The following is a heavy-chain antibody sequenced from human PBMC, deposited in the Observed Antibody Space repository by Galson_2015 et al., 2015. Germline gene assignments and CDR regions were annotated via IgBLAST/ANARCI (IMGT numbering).Heavy chain of an antibody. CDR1: GYTFTSYG. CDR2: ISAYNGNT. V-gene: IGHV1-18*04. J-gene: IGHJ6*02. D-gene: IGHD2-2*01. CDR3: ARDGSDCSSTSCYVSSMDV. Sequence: SVKVSCKASGYTFTSYGISWVRQAPGQGLEWMGWISAYNGNTNYAQKLQGRVTMTTDTSTSTAYMELRSLRSDDTAVYYCARDGSDCSSTSCYVSSMDVWGQRTTVTVSS.